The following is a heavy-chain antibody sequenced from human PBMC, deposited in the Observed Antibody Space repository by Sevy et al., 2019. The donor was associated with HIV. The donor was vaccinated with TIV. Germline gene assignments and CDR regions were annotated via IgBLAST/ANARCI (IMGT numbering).Heavy chain of an antibody. CDR1: GFTFSSYA. CDR3: ARVKFGGSSYGHNNYFSYYGMDV. D-gene: IGHD5-18*01. CDR2: ISYDGSNK. Sequence: GGSLRLSCAASGFTFSSYAMHWVRQAPGKGLEWVAVISYDGSNKYYADSVKGRFTNSRDNSKNTLYLQLNSLRAEDTAVYYCARVKFGGSSYGHNNYFSYYGMDVWGQGTTVTVSS. V-gene: IGHV3-30*04. J-gene: IGHJ6*02.